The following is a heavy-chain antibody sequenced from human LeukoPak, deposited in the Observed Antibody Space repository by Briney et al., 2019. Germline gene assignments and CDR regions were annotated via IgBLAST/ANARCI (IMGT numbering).Heavy chain of an antibody. V-gene: IGHV3-74*01. D-gene: IGHD2-15*01. CDR3: ARGHYCSGGSCYYHYFDN. J-gene: IGHJ4*02. Sequence: GRSLRLSCAASGFTFSNFRMHSVRLTPGKGLVRVSRINTDEISISYADSVKGRFTISRDNAKNTLYLQMNSLRAEDTAVYYCARGHYCSGGSCYYHYFDNWGQGTLVTVSS. CDR1: GFTFSNFR. CDR2: INTDEISI.